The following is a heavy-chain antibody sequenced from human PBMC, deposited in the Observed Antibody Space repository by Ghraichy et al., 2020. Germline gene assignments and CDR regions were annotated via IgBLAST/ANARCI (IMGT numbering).Heavy chain of an antibody. J-gene: IGHJ4*02. CDR3: VRGEFGLGD. Sequence: GGSLRLSCAASGFTVTDYWMYWVRQVPGKGLLWVSHISPAGDIINYERSLTGRFTISRDIANNTVFLQMNSLRADDKAIYYCVRGEFGLGDWGQGTLGTVSS. CDR2: ISPAGDII. CDR1: GFTVTDYW. V-gene: IGHV3-74*01. D-gene: IGHD3/OR15-3a*01.